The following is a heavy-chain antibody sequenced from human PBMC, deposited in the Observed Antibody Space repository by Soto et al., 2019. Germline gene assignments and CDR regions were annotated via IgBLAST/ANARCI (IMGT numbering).Heavy chain of an antibody. J-gene: IGHJ6*04. D-gene: IGHD6-13*01. CDR1: GFTFSSYG. CDR2: IWYDGSNK. CDR3: ARAAAGIHTARVMAV. V-gene: IGHV3-33*01. Sequence: LRLSFAASGFTFSSYGMHWVRQAPGKWLEWVAVIWYDGSNKYYADSVKGRFTISRDNSKNTLYLQMNSLRAEDTAVYYCARAAAGIHTARVMAVWGKGTPAMASS.